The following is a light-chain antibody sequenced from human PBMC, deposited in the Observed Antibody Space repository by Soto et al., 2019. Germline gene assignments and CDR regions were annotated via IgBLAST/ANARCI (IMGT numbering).Light chain of an antibody. CDR1: SSDIGGYDY. V-gene: IGLV2-14*01. Sequence: QSVLTQPASVSGSPGQSITISCTGTSSDIGGYDYISWYQQHPGKAPKLMIYEVSNRPSGVSNRFSGSKSGNTASLTIFGLQAEDEADYYCTSYTSSSTNYVFGTGTKLTVL. CDR2: EVS. J-gene: IGLJ1*01. CDR3: TSYTSSSTNYV.